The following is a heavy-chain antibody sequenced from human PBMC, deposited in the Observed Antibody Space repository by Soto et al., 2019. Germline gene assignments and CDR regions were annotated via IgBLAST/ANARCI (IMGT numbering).Heavy chain of an antibody. CDR2: INQEGSEK. J-gene: IGHJ6*02. CDR1: GFRFSSYW. D-gene: IGHD4-4*01. Sequence: PGGSLRLSCAASGFRFSSYWMGWVRQAPGKGLEWVANINQEGSEKYSVDSVKGRFTISRDNAKSSVYLQMNNLRAEDTAVYYCAKMDNYWVLFYDLDVWGQGTTVTVSS. V-gene: IGHV3-7*03. CDR3: AKMDNYWVLFYDLDV.